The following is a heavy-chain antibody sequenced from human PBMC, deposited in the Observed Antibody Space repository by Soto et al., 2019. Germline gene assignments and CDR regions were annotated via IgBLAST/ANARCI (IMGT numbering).Heavy chain of an antibody. D-gene: IGHD2-2*01. CDR3: ARSQGSSTSLEIYYYYYYGMDV. V-gene: IGHV1-69*01. CDR2: IIPISGTA. J-gene: IGHJ6*02. Sequence: QVQLVQSGAEVKKPGPSVKVSCKLSGGTFSGYAISWVRQAPGQGLEWRGGIIPISGTANYAQKFQGRVTITADESTSTGYMELSSLRSEDTAVYYCARSQGSSTSLEIYYYYYYGMDVWGQGTTVTVSS. CDR1: GGTFSGYA.